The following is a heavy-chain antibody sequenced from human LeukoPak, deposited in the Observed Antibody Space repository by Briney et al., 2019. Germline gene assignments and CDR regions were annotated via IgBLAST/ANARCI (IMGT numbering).Heavy chain of an antibody. V-gene: IGHV3-53*01. Sequence: GGSLRLSCAASGFSVSGNYMSWVRQAPGKGLEWVSVIYADGTTYYADSVMGRFTISSDTYRNALYLQMNSMRVDDTAVYYCKRGPEWSRPVGDACDSWGQGTMVTVYS. CDR1: GFSVSGNY. D-gene: IGHD3-3*01. CDR3: KRGPEWSRPVGDACDS. CDR2: IYADGTT. J-gene: IGHJ3*02.